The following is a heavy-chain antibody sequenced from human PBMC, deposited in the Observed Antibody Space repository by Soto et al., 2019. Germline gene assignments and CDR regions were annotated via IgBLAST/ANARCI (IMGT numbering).Heavy chain of an antibody. J-gene: IGHJ6*02. CDR2: INPNSGGT. V-gene: IGHV1-2*02. D-gene: IGHD3-3*01. CDR1: GYTFTGYY. CDR3: ARVVRDFKDYYGMDV. Sequence: VASVKVSCKASGYTFTGYYMHWVRQAPGQGLEWMGWINPNSGGTNYAQKFQGRVTMTRDTSISTAYMELSRLRSDDTAVYYCARVVRDFKDYYGMDVWGQGTTVTV.